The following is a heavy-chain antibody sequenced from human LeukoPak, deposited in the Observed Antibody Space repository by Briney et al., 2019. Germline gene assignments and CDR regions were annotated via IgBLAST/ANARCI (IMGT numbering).Heavy chain of an antibody. J-gene: IGHJ4*02. Sequence: GGSLRLSCAASGFTVSSNYMSWVRQAPGKGLEWVSVIYSGGSTYYADSVKGRFTISRDNSKNTLYLQMNSLRAEDTAVYYCARQGYSSSRGLGYWGQGTLVTVSS. D-gene: IGHD6-13*01. CDR3: ARQGYSSSRGLGY. V-gene: IGHV3-53*01. CDR1: GFTVSSNY. CDR2: IYSGGST.